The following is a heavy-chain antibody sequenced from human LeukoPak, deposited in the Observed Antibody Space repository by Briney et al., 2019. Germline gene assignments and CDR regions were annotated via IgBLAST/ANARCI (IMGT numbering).Heavy chain of an antibody. J-gene: IGHJ5*02. D-gene: IGHD6-19*01. CDR2: IYHSGST. CDR1: GYSISSGYY. V-gene: IGHV4-38-2*01. Sequence: SETLSLTCAVPGYSISSGYYWGWIRQPPGKGLEWIGSIYHSGSTYYNPSLKSRVTISVDTSKNQFSLKLSSVTAADTAVYYCARGAGYSSGWYLNWFDPWGQGTLVTVSS. CDR3: ARGAGYSSGWYLNWFDP.